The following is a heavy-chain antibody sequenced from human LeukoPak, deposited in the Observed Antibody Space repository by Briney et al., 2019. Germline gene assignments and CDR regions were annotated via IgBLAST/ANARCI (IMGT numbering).Heavy chain of an antibody. CDR1: GYSISSGYY. J-gene: IGHJ3*02. CDR2: IYHSGST. D-gene: IGHD6-19*01. Sequence: PSETLSLTCTVSGYSISSGYYWGWIRQPPGKGLEWIGSIYHSGSTYYNPSLKSRVTISVDTSKNQFSLKLSSVTAADTAVYYCARDPPGEQWLVREPAFDIWGQGTMVTVSS. CDR3: ARDPPGEQWLVREPAFDI. V-gene: IGHV4-38-2*02.